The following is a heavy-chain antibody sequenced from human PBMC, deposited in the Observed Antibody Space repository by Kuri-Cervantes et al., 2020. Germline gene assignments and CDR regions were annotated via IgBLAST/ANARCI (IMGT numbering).Heavy chain of an antibody. CDR2: IYYSGST. CDR1: GGSVSSSSYY. CDR3: ARDLYSGSYFYY. D-gene: IGHD1-26*01. J-gene: IGHJ4*02. V-gene: IGHV4-31*03. Sequence: SETLSLTCTVSGGSVSSSSYYWGWIRQPPGKGLEWIGYIYYSGSTYYNPSLKSRVTISVDTSKNQFSLKLSSVTAADTAVYYCARDLYSGSYFYYWGQGTLVTVSS.